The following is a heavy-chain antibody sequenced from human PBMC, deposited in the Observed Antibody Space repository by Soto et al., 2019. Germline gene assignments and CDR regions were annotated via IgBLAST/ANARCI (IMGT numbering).Heavy chain of an antibody. Sequence: ASVKVSCKASGYTFTTYGISWVRQAPGQGLEWMGWISAYNGDTNYVQRLQGRVTMTTDTSTNTAYLELRSLRSDDTALYFCARSPANMAIAVAGTFDYWGQGTLVTVSS. V-gene: IGHV1-18*01. D-gene: IGHD6-13*01. CDR1: GYTFTTYG. CDR3: ARSPANMAIAVAGTFDY. CDR2: ISAYNGDT. J-gene: IGHJ4*02.